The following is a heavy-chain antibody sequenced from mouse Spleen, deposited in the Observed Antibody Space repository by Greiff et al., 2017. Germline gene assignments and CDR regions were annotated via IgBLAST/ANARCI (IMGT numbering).Heavy chain of an antibody. CDR3: ARGGIIPAMDY. D-gene: IGHD1-1*01. CDR2: INPSNGRT. CDR1: GYTFTSYW. V-gene: IGHV1S81*02. J-gene: IGHJ4*01. Sequence: QVQLQQPGAELVKPGASVKLSCKASGYTFTSYWMHWVKQRPGQGLEWIGEINPSNGRTNYNEKFKSKATLTVDKSSSTAYMQLSSLTSEDSAVYYCARGGIIPAMDYWGQGTSVTVSS.